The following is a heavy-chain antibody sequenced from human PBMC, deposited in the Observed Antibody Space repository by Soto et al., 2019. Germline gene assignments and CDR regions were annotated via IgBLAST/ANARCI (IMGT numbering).Heavy chain of an antibody. J-gene: IGHJ6*02. D-gene: IGHD6-13*01. CDR2: VSYDGNHK. Sequence: QVQLVESGGGVIQPGTSLSLSCGSSGFTFRSFGMYLVRQAPGKGLEWVAVVSYDGNHKYYADSVKGRFTGSRDNAKNMLYVKMNRLRGEDTAVYYCAKDVGQQLVLNYGMDVWGQWTTVTVSS. CDR1: GFTFRSFG. CDR3: AKDVGQQLVLNYGMDV. V-gene: IGHV3-30*18.